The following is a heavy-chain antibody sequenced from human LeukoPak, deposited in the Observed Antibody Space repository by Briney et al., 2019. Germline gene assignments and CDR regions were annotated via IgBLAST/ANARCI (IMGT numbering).Heavy chain of an antibody. V-gene: IGHV3-23*01. J-gene: IGHJ4*02. CDR1: GFTSSSYA. CDR2: ISGSGGST. Sequence: GGSLRLSCAASGFTSSSYAMSWVRQAPGKGLEWVSAISGSGGSTYYADSVKGRFTISRDNSKNTLYLQMNSLRAEDTAVYYCAKAVSTMVRGVIITPTFDYWGQGTLVTVSS. D-gene: IGHD3-10*01. CDR3: AKAVSTMVRGVIITPTFDY.